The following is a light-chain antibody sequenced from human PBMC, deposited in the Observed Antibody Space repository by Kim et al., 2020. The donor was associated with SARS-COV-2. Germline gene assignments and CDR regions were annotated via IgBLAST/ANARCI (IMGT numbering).Light chain of an antibody. V-gene: IGKV1-9*01. CDR1: QGSTNS. CDR2: VAS. J-gene: IGKJ4*01. Sequence: ASVRDRVTSTRRASQGSTNSLAWYQQKPGKAPKLLIYVASTLQSGVPSTFSGSGSGTEFTLTINSLQPEDFATYYCQQVNSYPVTFGGGTKVDIK. CDR3: QQVNSYPVT.